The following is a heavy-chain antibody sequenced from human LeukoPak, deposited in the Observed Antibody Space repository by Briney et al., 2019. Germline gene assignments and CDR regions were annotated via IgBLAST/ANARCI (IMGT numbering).Heavy chain of an antibody. CDR1: GYTFTGYY. CDR2: INPNSGGT. V-gene: IGHV1-2*02. J-gene: IGHJ2*01. Sequence: ASVKVSCKASGYTFTGYYMHWVRQAPGQGLEWMGWINPNSGGTNHAQKFQGRVTMTRDTSISTAYMELSRLRSDDTAVYYCARGRGRPAPRYFDLWGRGTLVTVSS. CDR3: ARGRGRPAPRYFDL. D-gene: IGHD3-10*01.